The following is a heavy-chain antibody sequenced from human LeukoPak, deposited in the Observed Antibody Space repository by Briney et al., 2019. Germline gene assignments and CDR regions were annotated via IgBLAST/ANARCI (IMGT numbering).Heavy chain of an antibody. D-gene: IGHD3-10*01. V-gene: IGHV5-51*01. Sequence: NPGESLKISCQGSGYSFTSDWIGWVRQTPGKGLEWMGIVYPRNSETRYSPSFQGQVTISADKSISTAYLHWSSLKASDTAMYYCTGDYGSQTGVAYWGQGTLVAVSS. CDR2: VYPRNSET. CDR3: TGDYGSQTGVAY. J-gene: IGHJ4*02. CDR1: GYSFTSDW.